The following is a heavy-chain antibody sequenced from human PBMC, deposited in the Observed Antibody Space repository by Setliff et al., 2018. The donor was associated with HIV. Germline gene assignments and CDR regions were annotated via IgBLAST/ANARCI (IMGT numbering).Heavy chain of an antibody. Sequence: SETLSLTCTVSGGSISSCYWSWIRQPPGKGLGWIGYIYYSGSTNYNPSLKSRVTISVDTSKNQFSLKLSSVTAADTAVYYCARHGFNMLMGMDVFDIWGQGTMVTVSS. CDR1: GGSISSCY. CDR2: IYYSGST. V-gene: IGHV4-59*08. CDR3: ARHGFNMLMGMDVFDI. J-gene: IGHJ3*02. D-gene: IGHD3-10*02.